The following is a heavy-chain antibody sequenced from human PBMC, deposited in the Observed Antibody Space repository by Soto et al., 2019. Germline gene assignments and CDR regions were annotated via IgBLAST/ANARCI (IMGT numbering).Heavy chain of an antibody. CDR3: AKTSKFLTPYPLFDY. Sequence: GGSLRLSCAASGFTFSSYAMSWVRQAPGKGLEWVSAISGSGGSTYYADSVKGRFAISRDNSKNTLYLQMNSLRAEDTAVYYCAKTSKFLTPYPLFDYWGQGTLVTVSS. J-gene: IGHJ4*02. CDR1: GFTFSSYA. CDR2: ISGSGGST. V-gene: IGHV3-23*01. D-gene: IGHD2-21*01.